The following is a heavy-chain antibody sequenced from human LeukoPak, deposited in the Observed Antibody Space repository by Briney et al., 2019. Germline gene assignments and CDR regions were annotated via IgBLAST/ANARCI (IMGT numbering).Heavy chain of an antibody. Sequence: PGGSLRLSCAASGFTFDDYAMHWVRQAPGKGLEWVSGISWNSGSIGYADSVKGRFTISRDNAKNSLYLQMNSLRAEDTALYYCAKDGPYYGSSGRDYWGQGTLVTVSS. CDR1: GFTFDDYA. CDR2: ISWNSGSI. CDR3: AKDGPYYGSSGRDY. D-gene: IGHD3-22*01. J-gene: IGHJ4*02. V-gene: IGHV3-9*01.